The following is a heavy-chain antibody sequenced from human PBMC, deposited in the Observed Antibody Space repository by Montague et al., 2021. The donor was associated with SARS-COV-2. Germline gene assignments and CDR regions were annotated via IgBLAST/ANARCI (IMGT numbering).Heavy chain of an antibody. Sequence: SETLSLTCTVSGGSIANSHKSLGCFCQPPGKGLEWIGSVLYTCTPYAXPSLTARGTISLDTSKNPFPLKMYSVTAADTATYFCVAGGDSAKAGAYWGQGTLVSVS. CDR2: VLYTCTP. CDR1: GGSIANSHKS. J-gene: IGHJ4*02. CDR3: VAGGDSAKAGAY. V-gene: IGHV4-39*06. D-gene: IGHD3-16*01.